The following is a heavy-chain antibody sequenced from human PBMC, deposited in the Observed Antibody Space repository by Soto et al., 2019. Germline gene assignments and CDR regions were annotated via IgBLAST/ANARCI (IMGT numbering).Heavy chain of an antibody. J-gene: IGHJ6*02. CDR3: ARGPFRPSAMVV. Sequence: SVEVSCMTSGDNFKKNVFTWVRQAPGQGLEWMGGTIPALGKTHYIEKFQGRVTITVDDATRTVYMEVRDLTSEDTAIYYCARGPFRPSAMVVWGQGTTVTVSS. V-gene: IGHV1-69*10. CDR2: TIPALGKT. D-gene: IGHD3-10*01. CDR1: GDNFKKNV.